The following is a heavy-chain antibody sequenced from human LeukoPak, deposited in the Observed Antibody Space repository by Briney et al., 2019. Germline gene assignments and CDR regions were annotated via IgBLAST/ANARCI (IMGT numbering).Heavy chain of an antibody. CDR3: ARDRGIAAPGTLGSYYYGMDV. CDR2: ISTYKGIT. CDR1: GYIFISYD. Sequence: ASVNVSFKASGYIFISYDISWVRQAPGQGLEWMGWISTYKGITNYAQKFQGRVTMTTDTSTSTAYMELRSLRSDDTAVYYCARDRGIAAPGTLGSYYYGMDVWGQGTTVTVSS. V-gene: IGHV1-18*01. J-gene: IGHJ6*02. D-gene: IGHD6-13*01.